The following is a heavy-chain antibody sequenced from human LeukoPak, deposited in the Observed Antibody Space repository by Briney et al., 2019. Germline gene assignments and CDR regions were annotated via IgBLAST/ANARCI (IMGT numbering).Heavy chain of an antibody. CDR1: GYTFTGYY. Sequence: ASVKVSCKASGYTFTGYYMHWVRQAPGQGLEWMGGIIPNSGGTNYAQKFQGRVTMTTDTSTSTAYMELRSLRSDDTAVYYCARPRNYYDNGGYYNWFDPWSQGTLVTVSS. J-gene: IGHJ5*02. CDR2: IIPNSGGT. CDR3: ARPRNYYDNGGYYNWFDP. V-gene: IGHV1-2*02. D-gene: IGHD3-22*01.